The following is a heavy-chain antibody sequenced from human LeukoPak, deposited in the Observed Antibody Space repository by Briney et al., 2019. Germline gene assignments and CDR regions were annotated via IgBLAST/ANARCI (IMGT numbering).Heavy chain of an antibody. D-gene: IGHD2-21*02. CDR2: INHSGST. CDR1: GGSFSGYY. Sequence: SETLSPTCAVYGGSFSGYYWSWIRQPPGKGLEWIGEINHSGSTNYNPSLKSRVTISVDTSKNQFSLKLSSVTAADTAVYYCARGRKRSTYCGGDCYSGVRSYFDYWGQGTLVTVSS. CDR3: ARGRKRSTYCGGDCYSGVRSYFDY. V-gene: IGHV4-34*01. J-gene: IGHJ4*02.